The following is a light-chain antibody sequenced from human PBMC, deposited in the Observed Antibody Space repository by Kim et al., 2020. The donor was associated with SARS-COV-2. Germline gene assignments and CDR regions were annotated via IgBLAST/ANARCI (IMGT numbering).Light chain of an antibody. CDR1: QSISSY. CDR3: QQSYSTPLVT. CDR2: AAS. J-gene: IGKJ2*01. Sequence: DIQMTQSPSSLSASVGDRVTITCRASQSISSYLNWYQQKPGKAPKLLIYAASSLQSGVPSRFSGSGSGTDFTLTTSSLQPEDFTTYYCQQSYSTPLVTFGQGTKLEI. V-gene: IGKV1-39*01.